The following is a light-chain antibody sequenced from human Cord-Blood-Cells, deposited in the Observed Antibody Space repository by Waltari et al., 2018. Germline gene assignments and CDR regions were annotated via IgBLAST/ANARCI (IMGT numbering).Light chain of an antibody. CDR1: SSDVGSYNR. Sequence: QSALTQPPSVSGSPGQSVTISCTGTSSDVGSYNRVSWYQQPPGTAPKLMIYGVSNRPSGVPDRFSGSTSGTTASLTISGLQAEDEADYYCSSYTSSSTVPVVFGGGTKLTVL. CDR3: SSYTSSSTVPVV. CDR2: GVS. V-gene: IGLV2-18*02. J-gene: IGLJ2*01.